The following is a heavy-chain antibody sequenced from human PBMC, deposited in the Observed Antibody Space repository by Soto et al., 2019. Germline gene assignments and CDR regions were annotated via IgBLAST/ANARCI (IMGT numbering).Heavy chain of an antibody. CDR3: ARLLWSDTIFYYFDN. CDR2: IYWDDDK. Sequence: QITLKESGPPLVKPTQTLTLTCTFSVFSLTGSGVGVGWIRQPPGKALEWLAIIYWDDDKRYSPSLKSRLTITKDTSKNQVALTVTNMDPVDTATYYCARLLWSDTIFYYFDNRGQGTLVTGAS. J-gene: IGHJ4*02. D-gene: IGHD3-3*01. V-gene: IGHV2-5*02. CDR1: VFSLTGSGVG.